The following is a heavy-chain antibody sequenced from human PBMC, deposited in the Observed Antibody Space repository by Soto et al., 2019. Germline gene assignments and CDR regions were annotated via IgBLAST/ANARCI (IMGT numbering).Heavy chain of an antibody. J-gene: IGHJ4*01. CDR3: ARERRSGYSGSWPEY. V-gene: IGHV4-59*01. CDR1: GGSISSYY. Sequence: SETLSLTCTGSGGSISSYYWSWIRQPPGKGLEWIGCIYYSRSTNYNPSRKRRVTISVDTYKNQFSLKLSSVTAADTAVYYCARERRSGYSGSWPEYWGHGTLVTVSS. CDR2: IYYSRST. D-gene: IGHD6-13*01.